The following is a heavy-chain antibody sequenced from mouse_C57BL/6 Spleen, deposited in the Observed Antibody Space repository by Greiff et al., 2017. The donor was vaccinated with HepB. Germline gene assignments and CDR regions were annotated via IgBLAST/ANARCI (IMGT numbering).Heavy chain of an antibody. D-gene: IGHD1-1*01. CDR1: GYTFTDHT. CDR2: IYPRDGST. CDR3: ATTVVGYYYAMDY. Sequence: VQLQQSDAELVKPGASVKISCKVSGYTFTDHTIHWMKQRPEQGLEWIGYIYPRDGSTKYNEKFKGKATLTADKSSSTAYMQLNSLTSEDSAVYFCATTVVGYYYAMDYWGQGTSVTVSS. V-gene: IGHV1-78*01. J-gene: IGHJ4*01.